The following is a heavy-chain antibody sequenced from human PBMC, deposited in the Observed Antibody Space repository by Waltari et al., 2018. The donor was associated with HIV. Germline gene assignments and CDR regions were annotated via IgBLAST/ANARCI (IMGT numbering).Heavy chain of an antibody. V-gene: IGHV1-2*02. CDR2: INPNSGGT. CDR3: ASSGYYKYYFDY. Sequence: QVQLVQSGAEVKKPGASVKVSCKASGYTFTGYYMHWVRQAPGQGLEWMGWINPNSGGTNDAQKFQGRVTMTRDTSISTAYMELSRLRSDDTAVYYCASSGYYKYYFDYWGQGTLVTVSS. J-gene: IGHJ4*02. CDR1: GYTFTGYY. D-gene: IGHD3-22*01.